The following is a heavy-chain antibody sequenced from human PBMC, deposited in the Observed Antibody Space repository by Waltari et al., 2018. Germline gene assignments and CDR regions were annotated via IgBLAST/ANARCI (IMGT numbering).Heavy chain of an antibody. CDR3: ARGKERVVRLNPFFDY. J-gene: IGHJ4*02. Sequence: QLQLQESGPGLVKPSETLSLTCTVSGGSISSSSYYWGWIRQPPGKGLEWIGSIYYSGSTYYNPSLKSRVTISVDTSKNQFSLKLSSVTAADTAVYYCARGKERVVRLNPFFDYWGQGTLVTVSS. D-gene: IGHD1-1*01. CDR2: IYYSGST. CDR1: GGSISSSSYY. V-gene: IGHV4-39*01.